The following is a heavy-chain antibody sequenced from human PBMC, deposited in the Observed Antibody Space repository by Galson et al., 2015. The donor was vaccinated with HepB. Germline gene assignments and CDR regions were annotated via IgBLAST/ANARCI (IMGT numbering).Heavy chain of an antibody. D-gene: IGHD6-13*01. CDR1: GFSFSDYS. Sequence: SLRLSCAASGFSFSDYSMHWVRQAPGKGLFWVSRINRDGSDTIYADSVKGRFTISRDNAKNTLYLQMNNLRPNDTAVYYCAREAAGGTEEDYWGQGTLVTVSS. J-gene: IGHJ4*02. V-gene: IGHV3-74*01. CDR2: INRDGSDT. CDR3: AREAAGGTEEDY.